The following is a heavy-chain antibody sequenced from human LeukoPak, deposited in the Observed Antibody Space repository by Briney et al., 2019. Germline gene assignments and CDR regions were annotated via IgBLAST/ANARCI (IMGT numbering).Heavy chain of an antibody. CDR2: IYYSGST. Sequence: SETLSLTCTVSGGSISSGSYYWGWIRQPPGKGLEWIGSIYYSGSTYNNPSIKSRVLKSRVTISVDTYKNQFSLELNSVTAADTAVYYCARDPSVAAAGNNWFDPWGQGTLVTVSS. CDR1: GGSISSGSYY. J-gene: IGHJ5*02. V-gene: IGHV4-39*07. CDR3: ARDPSVAAAGNNWFDP. D-gene: IGHD6-13*01.